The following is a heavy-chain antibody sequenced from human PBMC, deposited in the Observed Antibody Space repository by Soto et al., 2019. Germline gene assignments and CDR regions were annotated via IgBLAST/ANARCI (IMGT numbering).Heavy chain of an antibody. Sequence: KPSETLSLTCTVSGGSISSNYWSWIRQPPGKGLEWIGYIYNSGSTNYNPSLKSRVTISVDTSKNQFSLKLSSVTAADTAVYYCARLRVVVGTSDWFDPWGQGTLVTVSS. J-gene: IGHJ5*02. CDR3: ARLRVVVGTSDWFDP. D-gene: IGHD2-15*01. CDR2: IYNSGST. V-gene: IGHV4-59*08. CDR1: GGSISSNY.